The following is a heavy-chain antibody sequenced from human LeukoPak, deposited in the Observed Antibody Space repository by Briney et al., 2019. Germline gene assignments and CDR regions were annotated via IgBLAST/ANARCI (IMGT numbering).Heavy chain of an antibody. Sequence: SSETLSLTCAVSGYSISSGYYWGWIRQPPGKGLEWIGSIYHSGSTYYNPSLKSRVTISVDTSKNQFSLKLSSVTAADTAVYYCARHGGSGSYYNWFDPWGQGTLLTVSS. V-gene: IGHV4-38-2*01. CDR2: IYHSGST. CDR3: ARHGGSGSYYNWFDP. D-gene: IGHD3-10*01. CDR1: GYSISSGYY. J-gene: IGHJ5*02.